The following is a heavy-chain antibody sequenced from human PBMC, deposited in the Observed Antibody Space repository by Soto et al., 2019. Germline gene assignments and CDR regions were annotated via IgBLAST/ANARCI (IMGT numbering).Heavy chain of an antibody. D-gene: IGHD6-6*01. CDR3: ARAPGGSSSFVDY. Sequence: QVQLVQSGAEVKKPGASVKVSCKASGYTFTSYDMNWVRQAPGQRLEWMAWMNAGSGNTKYSQKVQGRVTINRDTSASTAYIELSSLRSEDTAVYYCARAPGGSSSFVDYWGKGTLVTVSS. CDR2: MNAGSGNT. J-gene: IGHJ4*02. V-gene: IGHV1-3*01. CDR1: GYTFTSYD.